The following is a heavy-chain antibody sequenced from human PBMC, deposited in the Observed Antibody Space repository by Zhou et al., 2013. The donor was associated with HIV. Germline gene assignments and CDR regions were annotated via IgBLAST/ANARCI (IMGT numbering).Heavy chain of an antibody. CDR2: ISYSGRT. CDR1: GGSISSGSYD. V-gene: IGHV4-39*01. D-gene: IGHD3-10*01. J-gene: IGHJ3*02. Sequence: QVQLQESGPGLVKPSETLSLTCTVFGGSISSGSYDWGCIRQPPGKGLGVGLGSISYSGRTLLQPVPQESSHHIRRHVQEPVLPEAELCETAADTALYYCARRGNHAFDIWGQGTIVTVSS. CDR3: ARRGNHAFDI.